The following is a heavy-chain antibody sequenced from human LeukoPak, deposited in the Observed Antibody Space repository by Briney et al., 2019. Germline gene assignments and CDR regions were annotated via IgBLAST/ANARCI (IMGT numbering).Heavy chain of an antibody. CDR1: GGSISSSTYY. D-gene: IGHD1-26*01. J-gene: IGHJ3*02. Sequence: PSETLSLTCTVSGGSISSSTYYWGWIRQPPGKGLEWIGSIYYSGSTYYNPSLKSRVTISVDTSKNQFSLKLNSVTAADSAVYYCATPYSGGYHGLDIWGQGTMVTVSS. V-gene: IGHV4-39*01. CDR2: IYYSGST. CDR3: ATPYSGGYHGLDI.